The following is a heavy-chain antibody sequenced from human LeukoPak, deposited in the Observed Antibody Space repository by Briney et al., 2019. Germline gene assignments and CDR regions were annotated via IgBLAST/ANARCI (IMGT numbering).Heavy chain of an antibody. J-gene: IGHJ3*02. CDR1: GGSFSGYY. D-gene: IGHD3-16*02. CDR2: INHSGST. Sequence: KPSETLSLTCAVYGGSFSGYYWSWIRQPPGKGLEWIGEINHSGSTNYNPSLKSRVTMSVDTSKNQFSLRLNSVTAADTAMYYCARQLITFGGVIGYDAFDIWGQGTMVTVSS. V-gene: IGHV4-34*01. CDR3: ARQLITFGGVIGYDAFDI.